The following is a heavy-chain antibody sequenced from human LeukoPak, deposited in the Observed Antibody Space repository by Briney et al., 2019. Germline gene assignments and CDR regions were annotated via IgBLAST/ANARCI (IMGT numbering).Heavy chain of an antibody. V-gene: IGHV3-33*01. CDR3: ARDIMVRDYYYYGMDV. CDR1: GFTFSSYG. CDR2: IWYDGSNK. Sequence: GGSLRLSCAASGFTFSSYGMHWVRQAPGKGLEWVAVIWYDGSNKYYADSVKGRFTISRDSSKNTLYLQMNSLRAEDTAVYYCARDIMVRDYYYYGMDVWGQGTTVTVSS. J-gene: IGHJ6*02. D-gene: IGHD3-10*01.